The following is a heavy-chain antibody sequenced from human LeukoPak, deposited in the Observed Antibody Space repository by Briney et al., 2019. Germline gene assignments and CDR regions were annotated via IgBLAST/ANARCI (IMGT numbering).Heavy chain of an antibody. CDR1: GGTFSSYA. J-gene: IGHJ3*02. Sequence: GASVKVSCKASGGTFSSYAISWVRQAPGQGLEWMGGIIPIFGTANYAQKFQGRVTITADKSTSAAYMELSSLRSEDTAVYYCARVSYYDSSGYYYLGAFDIWGQGTMVTVSS. D-gene: IGHD3-22*01. CDR2: IIPIFGTA. CDR3: ARVSYYDSSGYYYLGAFDI. V-gene: IGHV1-69*06.